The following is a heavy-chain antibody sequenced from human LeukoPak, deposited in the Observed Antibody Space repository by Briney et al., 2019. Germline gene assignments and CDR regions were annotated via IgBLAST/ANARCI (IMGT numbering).Heavy chain of an antibody. D-gene: IGHD6-13*01. CDR2: ISSNGGST. CDR1: GFTFSSYA. J-gene: IGHJ3*02. Sequence: GGSLRLSCAASGFTFSSYAMHWVRQAPGKGLEYVSAISSNGGSTYYANSLKGRFTISRDYSKNTLYLQMGSLRAEDMAVYYCARVYSSSWYSAFDIWGQGTMVTVSS. CDR3: ARVYSSSWYSAFDI. V-gene: IGHV3-64*01.